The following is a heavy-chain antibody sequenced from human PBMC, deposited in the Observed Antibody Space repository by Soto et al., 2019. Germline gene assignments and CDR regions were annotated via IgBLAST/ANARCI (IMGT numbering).Heavy chain of an antibody. CDR2: IQSKTDGGTT. CDR1: GFTFSSAW. J-gene: IGHJ5*02. CDR3: TTYRVDVGVADTTWFDP. Sequence: GGSLRLSCAASGFTFSSAWMSWVRQAPGKGLEWVGRIQSKTDGGTTEYAAPAKGRFSISRDDSKNTLYLQMNSLKTEDTAVYYCTTYRVDVGVADTTWFDPWGQGTLVTVSS. D-gene: IGHD3-16*01. V-gene: IGHV3-15*01.